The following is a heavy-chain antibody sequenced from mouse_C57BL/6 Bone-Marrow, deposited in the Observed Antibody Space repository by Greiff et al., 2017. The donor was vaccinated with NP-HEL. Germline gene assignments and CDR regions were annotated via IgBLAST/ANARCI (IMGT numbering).Heavy chain of an antibody. CDR1: GYTFTSYW. J-gene: IGHJ2*01. V-gene: IGHV1-55*01. CDR3: ARSYGSSYYFDY. D-gene: IGHD1-1*01. CDR2: IYPGSGST. Sequence: QVQLQQPGAELVKPGASVKMSCKASGYTFTSYWITWVKQRPGQGLEWIGDIYPGSGSTNYNEKFKSKATLTVDTSSSTAYMQLSSLTSEDSAVYSCARSYGSSYYFDYWCQGTTLTVSS.